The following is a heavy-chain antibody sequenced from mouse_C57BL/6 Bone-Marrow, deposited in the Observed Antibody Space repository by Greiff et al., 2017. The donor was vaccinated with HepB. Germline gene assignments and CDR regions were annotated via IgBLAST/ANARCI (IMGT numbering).Heavy chain of an antibody. Sequence: EVQLQQSGPELVKPGASVKISCKASGYTFTDYYMNWVKQSHGKSLEWIGDINPNNGGTSYNQKFKGKATLTVDKSSSTAYMELRSLTSEDSAVYYCARFFLYYYGSSYAMDYWGQGTSVTVSS. J-gene: IGHJ4*01. CDR1: GYTFTDYY. CDR2: INPNNGGT. V-gene: IGHV1-26*01. D-gene: IGHD1-1*01. CDR3: ARFFLYYYGSSYAMDY.